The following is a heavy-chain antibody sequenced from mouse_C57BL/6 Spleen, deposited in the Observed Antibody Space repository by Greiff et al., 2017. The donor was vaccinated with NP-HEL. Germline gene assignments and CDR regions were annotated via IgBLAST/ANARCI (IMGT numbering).Heavy chain of an antibody. Sequence: VQLQQSGAELVRPGASVKLSCTASGFNIQDDYMHWVKQRPEQGLEWIGWIDPENGDTEYASKFQGKATITADTSSNTAYLQLSSLTSEDTAVYYGTTVNYGSSYYGYFDVWGTGTTVTVSS. V-gene: IGHV14-4*01. CDR3: TTVNYGSSYYGYFDV. CDR2: IDPENGDT. J-gene: IGHJ1*03. CDR1: GFNIQDDY. D-gene: IGHD1-1*01.